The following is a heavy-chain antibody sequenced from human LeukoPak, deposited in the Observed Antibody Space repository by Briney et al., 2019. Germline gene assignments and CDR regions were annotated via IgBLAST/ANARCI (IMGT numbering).Heavy chain of an antibody. D-gene: IGHD4-17*01. Sequence: PSETLSLTCAVSGGSISSSNWWSWVRQPPGKGLEWIGEIYHSGSTNYNPSLKSRVTISVDKSKNQFPLKLSSVTAADTAVYYCAREGGVTTVTTYYYYYMDVWGKGTTVTVSS. CDR3: AREGGVTTVTTYYYYYMDV. CDR1: GGSISSSNW. CDR2: IYHSGST. V-gene: IGHV4-4*02. J-gene: IGHJ6*03.